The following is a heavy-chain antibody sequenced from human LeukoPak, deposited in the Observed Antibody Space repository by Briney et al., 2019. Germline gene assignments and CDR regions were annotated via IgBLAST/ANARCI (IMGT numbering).Heavy chain of an antibody. D-gene: IGHD1-26*01. V-gene: IGHV5-51*01. CDR3: GMSGDRVPLQDDVFDV. CDR2: IYPGDSGP. Sequence: GESLTICCKVSGYSFTSYCIGWVSQMPGKGLEWMGIIYPGDSGPTYSPSFQGQVTISVDKSINTAYLQWSSLQASDTAMYYCGMSGDRVPLQDDVFDVWGQGTMVTVST. CDR1: GYSFTSYC. J-gene: IGHJ3*01.